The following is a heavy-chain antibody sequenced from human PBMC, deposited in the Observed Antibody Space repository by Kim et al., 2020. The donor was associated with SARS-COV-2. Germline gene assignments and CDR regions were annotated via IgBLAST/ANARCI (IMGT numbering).Heavy chain of an antibody. CDR3: ARLSQSRGWFYYFDS. J-gene: IGHJ4*02. Sequence: SETLSLTCIVSSGSISTGDYYWGWIRQPPGKGLEWIATIYYTGGTYYNPSLKSRTTISVDTSKNQFSLKLTSVTAADTAVYFCARLSQSRGWFYYFDSWGQGLLVTVSS. CDR1: SGSISTGDYY. V-gene: IGHV4-39*01. CDR2: IYYTGGT. D-gene: IGHD6-19*01.